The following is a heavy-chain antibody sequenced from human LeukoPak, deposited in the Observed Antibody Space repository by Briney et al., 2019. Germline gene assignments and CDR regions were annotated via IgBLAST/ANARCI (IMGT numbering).Heavy chain of an antibody. D-gene: IGHD3-22*01. CDR2: FSHSGTT. Sequence: SEXLSLTXXXSGYSMRSYYWSWLRQPPGKGLEWIAYFSHSGTTNYNPSLKSRVIISVDTSNHQFSLTLRSVTAADTAVYYCARHLDYDSGGYFYPYFDDWGQGXL. V-gene: IGHV4-59*08. CDR3: ARHLDYDSGGYFYPYFDD. CDR1: GYSMRSYY. J-gene: IGHJ4*02.